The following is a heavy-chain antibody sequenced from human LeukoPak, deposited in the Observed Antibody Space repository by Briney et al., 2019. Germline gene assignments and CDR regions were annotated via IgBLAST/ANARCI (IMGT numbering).Heavy chain of an antibody. CDR1: GGTFSSYA. D-gene: IGHD6-19*01. CDR2: INPSGGST. V-gene: IGHV1-46*01. Sequence: GASVKVSCKASGGTFSSYAISWVRQAPGQGLEWMGIINPSGGSTSYAQKFQGRVTMTRDTSTSTVYMELSSLRSEDTAVYYCARDRRGSSGWYYYFDYWGQGTLVTVSS. J-gene: IGHJ4*02. CDR3: ARDRRGSSGWYYYFDY.